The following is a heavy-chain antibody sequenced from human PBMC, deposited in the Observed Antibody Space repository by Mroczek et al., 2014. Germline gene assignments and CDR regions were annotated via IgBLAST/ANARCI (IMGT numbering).Heavy chain of an antibody. Sequence: VQLVQSGGGLVQPGRSLRLSCTASGFTFGDYAMSWFRQAPGKGLEWVGFIRSKAYGGTTEYAASVKGRFTISRDDSKSIAYLQMNSLKTEDTAVYYCTRDSWIQLWNDAFDIWGQGTMVTVSS. J-gene: IGHJ3*02. V-gene: IGHV3-49*03. CDR1: GFTFGDYA. D-gene: IGHD5-18*01. CDR3: TRDSWIQLWNDAFDI. CDR2: IRSKAYGGTT.